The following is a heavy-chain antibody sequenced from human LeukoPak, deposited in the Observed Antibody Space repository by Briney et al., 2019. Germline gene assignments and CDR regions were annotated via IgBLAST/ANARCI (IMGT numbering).Heavy chain of an antibody. CDR1: GFAFSTYA. V-gene: IGHV3-23*01. D-gene: IGHD3-22*01. CDR2: ISSSGST. J-gene: IGHJ3*01. CDR3: AKGTSDYYDST. Sequence: PGGSLRLSCAASGFAFSTYALSWVRQAPGKGLERVSVISSSGSTNYADSVKGRFTISRDNSKNTLYLQMNSLRAEDTAVYYCAKGTSDYYDSTWGQGTMVTVSS.